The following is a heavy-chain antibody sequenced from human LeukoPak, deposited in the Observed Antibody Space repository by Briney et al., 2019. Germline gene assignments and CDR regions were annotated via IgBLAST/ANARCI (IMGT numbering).Heavy chain of an antibody. CDR3: AKLAAPSIPHHYNWFDP. V-gene: IGHV4-61*02. CDR2: IFSTGST. CDR1: GGSITSGTYY. Sequence: SQTLSLTCTVSGGSITSGTYYWSWIRQPAGKGLEWIGRIFSTGSTNYNPSLKSRVTMSVDTSKNQFSLNLSSVTAADTAVYYCAKLAAPSIPHHYNWFDPWGQGALVTVSS. D-gene: IGHD3-3*02. J-gene: IGHJ5*02.